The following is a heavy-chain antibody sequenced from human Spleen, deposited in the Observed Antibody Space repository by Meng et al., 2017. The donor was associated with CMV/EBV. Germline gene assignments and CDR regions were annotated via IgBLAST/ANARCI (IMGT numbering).Heavy chain of an antibody. Sequence: GESLKISCTASGFNFRTYDMNWVRQAPGKGLEWVSKVDRVHRTAYTDSVRGRFTVSRDNAKNSLFLQMNSLRAEDTAVYYCASLDPASSLTFNYWGQGTLVTVSS. D-gene: IGHD6-6*01. J-gene: IGHJ4*02. CDR3: ASLDPASSLTFNY. V-gene: IGHV3-48*03. CDR2: VDRVHRT. CDR1: GFNFRTYD.